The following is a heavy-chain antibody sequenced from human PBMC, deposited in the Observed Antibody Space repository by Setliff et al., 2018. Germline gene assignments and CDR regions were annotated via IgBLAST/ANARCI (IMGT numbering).Heavy chain of an antibody. D-gene: IGHD2-21*01. CDR1: GGSISSGSYY. CDR2: MYYSGST. Sequence: SETLSLTCSVSGGSISSGSYYWGWIRQSPGKGLEWIGSMYYSGSTYYNPSLKGRVTMSVATFENHFSLKLNSLTAADTAVYYCAREYEYCGGDCSTTFDYWGQGTLVTVS. J-gene: IGHJ4*02. V-gene: IGHV4-39*07. CDR3: AREYEYCGGDCSTTFDY.